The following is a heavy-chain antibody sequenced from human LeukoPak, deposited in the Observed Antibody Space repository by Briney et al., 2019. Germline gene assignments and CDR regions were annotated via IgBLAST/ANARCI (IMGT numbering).Heavy chain of an antibody. CDR2: IYYSGST. J-gene: IGHJ4*02. CDR3: ARIAAAGSPDFDY. D-gene: IGHD6-13*01. Sequence: PSETLSLTCTVSGGSISSYYWSWIRQPPGKGLEWIGYIYYSGSTNYNPFLKSRVTISVDTSKNQFSLKLSSVTAADTAVYYCARIAAAGSPDFDYWGQGTLVTVSS. V-gene: IGHV4-59*01. CDR1: GGSISSYY.